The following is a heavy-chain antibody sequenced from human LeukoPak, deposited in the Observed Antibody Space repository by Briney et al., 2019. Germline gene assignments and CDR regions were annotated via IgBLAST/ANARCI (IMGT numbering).Heavy chain of an antibody. J-gene: IGHJ4*02. CDR1: GGSINNYY. D-gene: IGHD6-19*01. CDR2: IYYSGST. CDR3: ATGPPDSQWLVWSYLDY. Sequence: SETLSLTCAVSGGSINNYYWSWIRQPPRQALGWSGDIYYSGSTNYNSALKGRVTISVDTSKNQFSLFLSSVTAADTAVYYCATGPPDSQWLVWSYLDYWGQGTLVTVSS. V-gene: IGHV4-59*01.